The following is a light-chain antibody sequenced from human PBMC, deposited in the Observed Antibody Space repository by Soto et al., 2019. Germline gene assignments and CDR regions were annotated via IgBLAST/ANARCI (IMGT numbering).Light chain of an antibody. J-gene: IGKJ5*01. CDR2: YIS. Sequence: EIVMTQSPATLSVSRVETASLSFRASQSAGNFLAWYQQKPGQAPRLLIYYISTRATGIPARFSGSGSGTDFTLTITRLEPEDSAVYFCQQYTGPPTTFGQGTRLEIK. CDR1: QSAGNF. V-gene: IGKV3D-15*01. CDR3: QQYTGPPTT.